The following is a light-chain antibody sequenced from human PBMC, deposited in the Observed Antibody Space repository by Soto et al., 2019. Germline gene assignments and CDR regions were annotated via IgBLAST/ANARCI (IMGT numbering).Light chain of an antibody. CDR2: DVS. CDR1: SSDVGGYNY. V-gene: IGLV2-14*01. CDR3: SSYTSSSTLGHV. Sequence: QSALTQPASVSGSPGQSITISCTGTSSDVGGYNYVSWYQQHPGKAPKLMIYDVSNRPSGVSNRFSGSKSGNTASLTISGLQAEDEADYYCSSYTSSSTLGHVFGTGTKVTDL. J-gene: IGLJ1*01.